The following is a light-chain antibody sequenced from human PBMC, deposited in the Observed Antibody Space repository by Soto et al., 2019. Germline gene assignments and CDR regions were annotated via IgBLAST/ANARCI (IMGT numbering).Light chain of an antibody. CDR2: AVS. V-gene: IGKV1-39*01. CDR1: QSISSY. Sequence: DIQMTQSPSSLSASVGDRVTITCRASQSISSYLNWYQQKPGKALKLLIYAVSNLQSGVPSRFSRSGSGTDFTLTISSLQLEDFATYYCQQSYSTPRTFGQGTKVEIK. J-gene: IGKJ1*01. CDR3: QQSYSTPRT.